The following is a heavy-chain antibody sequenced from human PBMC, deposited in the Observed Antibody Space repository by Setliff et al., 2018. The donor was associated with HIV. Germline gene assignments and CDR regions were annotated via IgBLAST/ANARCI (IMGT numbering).Heavy chain of an antibody. CDR3: VRDQLRWPERWDFDF. D-gene: IGHD1-26*01. CDR2: ISATGTTV. V-gene: IGHV3-48*01. J-gene: IGHJ4*02. CDR1: GFVFTDHS. Sequence: GGSLRLSCAASGFVFTDHSLHWVRQAPGEGLEWISYISATGTTVSYADSVRGQFIISRDSVRNEVYLQMKSLRVDDTALYYCVRDQLRWPERWDFDFWGRGTLVTVSS.